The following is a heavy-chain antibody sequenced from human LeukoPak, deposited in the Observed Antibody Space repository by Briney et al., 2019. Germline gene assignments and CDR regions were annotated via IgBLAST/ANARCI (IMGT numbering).Heavy chain of an antibody. CDR1: GFTFSSYW. V-gene: IGHV3-7*01. D-gene: IGHD3-10*01. CDR3: ARVSMVRGVIINSWLDP. J-gene: IGHJ5*02. CDR2: IKQDGSEK. Sequence: GGSLRLSCAASGFTFSSYWMSWVRQAPGKGLEWVANIKQDGSEKYYVDSVKGRFTISRDNAKNSLYLQMNSLRAEDTAVYYCARVSMVRGVIINSWLDPWGQGTLVTVSS.